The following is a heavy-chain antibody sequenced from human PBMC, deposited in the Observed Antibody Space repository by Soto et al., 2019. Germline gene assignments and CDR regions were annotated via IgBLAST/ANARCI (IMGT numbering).Heavy chain of an antibody. D-gene: IGHD2-21*01. CDR1: GFTFRNYN. CDR3: SRDIASPGGDYFDS. CDR2: ISTGGAYM. J-gene: IGHJ4*02. V-gene: IGHV3-21*06. Sequence: EVQLVESGGGLVKSGGSLRLFCTASGFTFRNYNMNWVRQAPGKGLEWVSSISTGGAYMFYADSVKGRFTISSDNAQNALFLQIDSPRAEDTAVYYCSRDIASPGGDYFDSWGQGTLVTVSS.